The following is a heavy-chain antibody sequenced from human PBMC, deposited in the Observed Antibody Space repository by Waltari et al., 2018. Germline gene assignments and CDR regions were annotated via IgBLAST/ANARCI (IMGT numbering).Heavy chain of an antibody. CDR2: MQYRGST. V-gene: IGHV4-39*01. CDR3: GRIAFGDEGGYFQH. Sequence: QLQLQESCPGLVKPSETLFLTCTVSGGSIRPNHNWGWIRQPPGKGLEWMGNMQYRGSTFYNPSLKSRVMISLDTSKNQYSLRLSSVGAADTAVYFCGRIAFGDEGGYFQHWGQGTLVTVSS. D-gene: IGHD4-17*01. J-gene: IGHJ1*01. CDR1: GGSIRPNHN.